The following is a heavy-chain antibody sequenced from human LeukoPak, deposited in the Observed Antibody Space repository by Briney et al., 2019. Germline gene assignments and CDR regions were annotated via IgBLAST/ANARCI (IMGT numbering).Heavy chain of an antibody. CDR2: ISSSGNSI. Sequence: GGSLRLSCAASDFVFSDYYMSWVRQAPGKGLEWVSYISSSGNSIYYADSVKGRFTISRDNAKNSLYLQMNSLRAEDMAVYYCASSPRFDYWGQGTLVTVSS. CDR3: ASSPRFDY. V-gene: IGHV3-11*01. J-gene: IGHJ4*02. CDR1: DFVFSDYY.